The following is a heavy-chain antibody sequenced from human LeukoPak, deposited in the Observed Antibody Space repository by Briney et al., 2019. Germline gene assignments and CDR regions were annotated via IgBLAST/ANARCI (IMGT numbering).Heavy chain of an antibody. D-gene: IGHD2-2*01. Sequence: GGSLRLSCEASGFTFTKSAMHWVRLPPGKGLEWVSGVSGADGTTYYADSVKGRFTISRDNSKSTLYLQMNNLRAEDTAVYYCAKHWSYCSTTSCFFNYYYYYMDVWGKGTTVTVSS. CDR1: GFTFTKSA. V-gene: IGHV3-23*01. CDR3: AKHWSYCSTTSCFFNYYYYYMDV. J-gene: IGHJ6*03. CDR2: VSGADGTT.